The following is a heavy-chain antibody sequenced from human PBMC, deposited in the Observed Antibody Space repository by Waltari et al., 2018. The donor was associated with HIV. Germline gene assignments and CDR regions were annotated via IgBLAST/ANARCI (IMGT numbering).Heavy chain of an antibody. D-gene: IGHD2-15*01. V-gene: IGHV4-31*03. CDR3: ARGSAYCSGGSCYLVGYFDY. CDR2: IYYSGST. Sequence: QVQLQESGPGLVKPSQTLSLPCTVSGGSITNVGYHWSWLRPHPGKGLEWIGYIYYSGSTYYKPSRKRRVTISVDRSKNQFSLKLSSVTAADTAVYYCARGSAYCSGGSCYLVGYFDYWGQGTLVTVSS. CDR1: GGSITNVGYH. J-gene: IGHJ4*02.